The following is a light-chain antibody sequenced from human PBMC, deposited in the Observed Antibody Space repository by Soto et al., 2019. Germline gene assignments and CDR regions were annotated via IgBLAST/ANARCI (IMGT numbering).Light chain of an antibody. CDR2: EVS. J-gene: IGLJ1*01. CDR1: STDVGGYNY. Sequence: LAQPSSVSGSPGQSITISCTGTSTDVGGYNYVSWYQHHPGNGPKLIIYEVSNRPSGVSDRFSGSKSGNKASLIISNLEAEDESDYYCGSYTSTDTPFVFGTGTKVTVL. V-gene: IGLV2-14*01. CDR3: GSYTSTDTPFV.